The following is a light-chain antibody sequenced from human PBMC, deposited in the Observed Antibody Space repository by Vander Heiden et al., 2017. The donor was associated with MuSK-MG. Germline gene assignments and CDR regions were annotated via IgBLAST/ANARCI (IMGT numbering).Light chain of an antibody. CDR1: QTVSTN. CDR2: GAS. V-gene: IGKV3-15*01. Sequence: EKVMTQSPATLSVSPGERATLSCRASQTVSTNVAWYQQKPGQAPRLLISGASTRATGIPARFSGSGSGTEFTLTISSLQSEDFAVYYCQQDNNCPRTFGLGTQVEIK. J-gene: IGKJ5*01. CDR3: QQDNNCPRT.